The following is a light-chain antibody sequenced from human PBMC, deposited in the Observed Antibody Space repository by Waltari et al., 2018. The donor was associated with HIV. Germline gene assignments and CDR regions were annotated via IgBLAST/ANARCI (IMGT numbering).Light chain of an antibody. CDR3: QQSYSTLRIT. J-gene: IGKJ5*01. CDR1: KNINKH. CDR2: AAS. Sequence: DIQLTQSRASQSAAVGDRVNITCRASKNINKHLNWYQHKSGKAPKLLIYAASSLQSGVPSSFSGSGSGTNFTLTINTLQPEDFAIYYCQQSYSTLRITFGQGTRLDSK. V-gene: IGKV1-39*01.